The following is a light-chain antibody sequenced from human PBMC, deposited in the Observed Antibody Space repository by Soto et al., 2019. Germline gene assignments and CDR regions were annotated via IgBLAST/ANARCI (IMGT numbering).Light chain of an antibody. Sequence: QSALTQPASVSGSPGQSITISCTGTSSDVGGYNRVSWYQQHPNKAPKQMIYEGSKRPSGVSNRFSGSKSGNTASLTISGLQAEDEADYYCSSYAGSDTFVVFGGGTKLTVL. CDR2: EGS. J-gene: IGLJ2*01. CDR3: SSYAGSDTFVV. CDR1: SSDVGGYNR. V-gene: IGLV2-23*03.